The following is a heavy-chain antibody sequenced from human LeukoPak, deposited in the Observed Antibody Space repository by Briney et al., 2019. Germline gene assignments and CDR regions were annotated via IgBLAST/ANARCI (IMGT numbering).Heavy chain of an antibody. D-gene: IGHD5-24*01. V-gene: IGHV1-69*01. CDR3: ARGIGPIQLHLWGSAFDY. CDR1: GGTFSSYA. CDR2: IIPIFGKA. Sequence: GSSVKVSRKASGGTFSSYAISWVRQAPGQGLEWMGGIIPIFGKANYAQKFQGRVTITADESTSTAYMELSSLRSEDTAVYYCARGIGPIQLHLWGSAFDYWGQGTLVTVSS. J-gene: IGHJ4*02.